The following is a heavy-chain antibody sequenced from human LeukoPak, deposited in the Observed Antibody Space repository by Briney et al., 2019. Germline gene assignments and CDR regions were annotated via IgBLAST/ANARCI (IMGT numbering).Heavy chain of an antibody. V-gene: IGHV4-38-2*02. CDR1: GYSISSGYY. CDR2: IYHSGST. D-gene: IGHD6-13*01. CDR3: ARVRSSSWYNWFDP. J-gene: IGHJ5*02. Sequence: PSETLSLTCTVSGYSISSGYYWGWIRQPPGKGLEWIGSIYHSGSTYHNPSLKSRVTISVDTSKNQFSLKLSSVTAADTAVYYCARVRSSSWYNWFDPWGQGTLVTVSS.